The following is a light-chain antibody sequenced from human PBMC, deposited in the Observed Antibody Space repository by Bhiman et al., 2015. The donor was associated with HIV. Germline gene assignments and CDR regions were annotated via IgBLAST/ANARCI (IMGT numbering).Light chain of an antibody. CDR2: RNN. V-gene: IGLV1-47*01. CDR1: SSNIGSKY. CDR3: ATWDDSLNAGV. J-gene: IGLJ2*01. Sequence: QSVLTQPPSASGTPGQRVTISCSGSSSNIGSKYVYWYQQLPGTAPKLLIYRNNQRPSGVPDRFSASKSGTSATLGITGLQTGDEADYYCATWDDSLNAGVFGAGTKLTVL.